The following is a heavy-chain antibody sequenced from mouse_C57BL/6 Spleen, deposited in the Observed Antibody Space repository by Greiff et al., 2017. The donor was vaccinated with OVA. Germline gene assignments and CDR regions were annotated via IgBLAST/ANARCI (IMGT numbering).Heavy chain of an antibody. CDR2: ISYDGSN. CDR1: GYSITSGYY. CDR3: ANDYDGDYYAMDY. J-gene: IGHJ4*01. Sequence: VQLQQSGPGLVKPSQSLSLTCSVTGYSITSGYYWNWIRQFPGNKLEWMGYISYDGSNNYNPSLKNRISITRDTSKNQFFLKLNSVTTEDTATYYCANDYDGDYYAMDYWGQGTSVTVSS. D-gene: IGHD2-4*01. V-gene: IGHV3-6*01.